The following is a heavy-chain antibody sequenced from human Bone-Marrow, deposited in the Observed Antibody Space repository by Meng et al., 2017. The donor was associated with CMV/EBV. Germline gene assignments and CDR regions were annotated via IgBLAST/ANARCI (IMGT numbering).Heavy chain of an antibody. CDR3: ARDLHYDFWSGYLRYYGMDV. Sequence: GGSVSLSCAASGFTVSSNYMSWVRQAPGKGLEWVSVIYSGGSTYYADSVKGRFTISRDNSKNTLYLQMNSLRAEDTAVYYCARDLHYDFWSGYLRYYGMDVWGQGTTVTVSS. V-gene: IGHV3-66*02. J-gene: IGHJ6*02. CDR1: GFTVSSNY. D-gene: IGHD3-3*01. CDR2: IYSGGST.